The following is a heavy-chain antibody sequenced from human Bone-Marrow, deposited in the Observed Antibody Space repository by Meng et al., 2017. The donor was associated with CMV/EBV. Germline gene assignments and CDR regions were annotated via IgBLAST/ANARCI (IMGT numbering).Heavy chain of an antibody. J-gene: IGHJ4*02. D-gene: IGHD5-24*01. V-gene: IGHV1-2*02. CDR2: INPNSGGT. CDR1: GYTFTGYY. CDR3: ARGKGWLQSSPAGY. Sequence: ASVKVSCKASGYTFTGYYMHWVRQVPGQGLEWMGWINPNSGGTNYAQKFQGRVTMTRDTSISTAYMELSRLRSDDTAVYYCARGKGWLQSSPAGYCGQGTLVTVSS.